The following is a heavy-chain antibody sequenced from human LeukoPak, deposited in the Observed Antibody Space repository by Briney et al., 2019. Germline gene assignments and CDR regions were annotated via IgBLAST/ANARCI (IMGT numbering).Heavy chain of an antibody. V-gene: IGHV1-18*01. CDR2: ISLYNGNT. J-gene: IGHJ3*02. CDR3: ARDHLAAAGSDAFDI. CDR1: GYIFTSNG. D-gene: IGHD6-13*01. Sequence: ASVTVSFKASGYIFTSNGINWVRQAPGQGLEWMGWISLYNGNTKYAQNFQGRVTMTTDTSTSTAYMELRSLRSDDTAVFYCARDHLAAAGSDAFDIWGHGTMVTVSS.